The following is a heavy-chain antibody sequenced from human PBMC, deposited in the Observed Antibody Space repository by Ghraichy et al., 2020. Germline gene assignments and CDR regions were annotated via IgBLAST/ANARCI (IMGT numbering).Heavy chain of an antibody. CDR1: GGSISNIGYY. D-gene: IGHD3-10*01. V-gene: IGHV4-39*01. CDR3: SRLVGSETLEYYFNY. J-gene: IGHJ4*02. CDR2: FYYSGRT. Sequence: SETLSLTCTVSGGSISNIGYYWGWIRQPPGKGLEWIGSFYYSGRTYYNSSLESRLTISTDTSKNQLSLRLRSVTATDTAVYYCSRLVGSETLEYYFNYWGQGTLVTVSS.